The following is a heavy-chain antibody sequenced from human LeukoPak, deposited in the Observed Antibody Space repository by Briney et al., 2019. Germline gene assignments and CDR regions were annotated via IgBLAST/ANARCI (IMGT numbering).Heavy chain of an antibody. CDR2: INHSGST. V-gene: IGHV4-34*01. CDR1: GGSSSGYY. J-gene: IGHJ6*03. D-gene: IGHD3-10*01. Sequence: PSETLSLTCAVYGGSSSGYYWSWIRQPPGKGLEWIGEINHSGSTNYNPSLKSRVTISVDTSKNQFSLKLSSVTAADTAVYYCARGVLLWFGTSQVYYYYYMDVWGKGTTVTVSS. CDR3: ARGVLLWFGTSQVYYYYYMDV.